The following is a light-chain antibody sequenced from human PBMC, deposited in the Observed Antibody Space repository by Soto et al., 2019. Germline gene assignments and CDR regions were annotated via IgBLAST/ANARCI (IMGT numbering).Light chain of an antibody. CDR1: QSVSSY. Sequence: EIVLTQFPATLSVSPGETVTLSCRASQSVSSYLAWYQQKPGQAPRLLIYGASKKAGGVPDRFGGSGSGTEFTLPISSLQSEDSAVYYCQPYDNWPPRLTFGGGTKVEIK. J-gene: IGKJ4*01. V-gene: IGKV3D-15*01. CDR2: GAS. CDR3: QPYDNWPPRLT.